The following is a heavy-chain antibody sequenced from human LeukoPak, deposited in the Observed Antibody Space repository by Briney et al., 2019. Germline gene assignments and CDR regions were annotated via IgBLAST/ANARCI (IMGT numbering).Heavy chain of an antibody. CDR2: IIPIFGTA. V-gene: IGHV1-69*13. Sequence: GASVKVSCKASGYTFTSYGISWVRQAPGQGLEWMGGIIPIFGTANYAQKFQGRVTITADESTSTAYMELSSLRSEDTAVYYCARDRSQYSSGWYEASYYYYGMDVWGQGTTVTVSS. J-gene: IGHJ6*02. CDR1: GYTFTSYG. D-gene: IGHD6-19*01. CDR3: ARDRSQYSSGWYEASYYYYGMDV.